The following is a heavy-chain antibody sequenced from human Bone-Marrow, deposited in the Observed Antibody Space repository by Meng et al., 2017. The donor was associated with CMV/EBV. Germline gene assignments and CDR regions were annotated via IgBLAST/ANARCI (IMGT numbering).Heavy chain of an antibody. D-gene: IGHD2-2*01. CDR3: AKEVVPAAKSGSEYFDY. V-gene: IGHV3-23*03. CDR2: IYSGGSST. Sequence: GESLKISCAASRFSFSSYAMSWVRQAPGKALQWGSVIYSGGSSTYYADSVKGRFTISRNNSKNTLYLQMNSLRAEDTAVYYCAKEVVPAAKSGSEYFDYWGQGTRVTVSS. CDR1: RFSFSSYA. J-gene: IGHJ4*02.